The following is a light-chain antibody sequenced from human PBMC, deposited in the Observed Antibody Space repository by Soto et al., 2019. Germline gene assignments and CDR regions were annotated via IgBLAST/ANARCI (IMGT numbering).Light chain of an antibody. J-gene: IGKJ3*01. V-gene: IGKV1-27*01. CDR2: GAS. CDR1: QGISNF. CDR3: QKYDGAPFT. Sequence: DIQMTQSPSSLSASVGDRVTITCRASQGISNFLAWYHQKPGKVPNLLIYGASTLQSGVPSRFSGGGSGTDFTLTISSLQAEDVGTYYCQKYDGAPFTFGPGIKVDFK.